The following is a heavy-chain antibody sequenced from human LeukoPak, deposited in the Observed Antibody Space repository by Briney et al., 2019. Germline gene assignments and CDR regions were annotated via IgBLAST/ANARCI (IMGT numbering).Heavy chain of an antibody. V-gene: IGHV4-30-4*01. CDR3: ARVDTAMVLFDY. J-gene: IGHJ4*02. Sequence: SETLSLTCTVSGGSISSGDYYWSWIRQPPGKGLEWIGYIYYSGSTYYNPSLKSRVTISVDTSKNQFSLKLSSVTAADTAVYYCARVDTAMVLFDYWGQGTLVTVSS. D-gene: IGHD5-18*01. CDR1: GGSISSGDYY. CDR2: IYYSGST.